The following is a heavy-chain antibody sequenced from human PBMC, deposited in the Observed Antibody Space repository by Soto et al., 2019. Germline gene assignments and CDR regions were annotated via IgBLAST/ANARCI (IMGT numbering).Heavy chain of an antibody. CDR1: GFTFSTYW. D-gene: IGHD3-10*01. CDR2: INEDGSEK. V-gene: IGHV3-7*04. Sequence: EVQLVESGGGLVQPGGSLRLSCATSGFTFSTYWMTLVRQAPGKGLEWVANINEDGSEKHYVDSVKGRFTISRDNAKNSLYLHMNSLRVEDTAVYFCARARVTLDYWCQGSLVTVSS. CDR3: ARARVTLDY. J-gene: IGHJ4*02.